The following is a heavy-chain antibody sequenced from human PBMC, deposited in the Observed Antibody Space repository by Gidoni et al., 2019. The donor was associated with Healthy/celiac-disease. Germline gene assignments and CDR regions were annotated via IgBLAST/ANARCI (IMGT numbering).Heavy chain of an antibody. J-gene: IGHJ6*02. Sequence: QLQLQESGPGLVKPSETLSLTCTVSGGSISISSYYWGWIRQPPGKGLEWIGSIYYSGSTYYNPSLKSRVTISVDTSKNQFSLKLSSVTAADTAVYYCARPGGYSGYDTYYYGMDVWGQGTTVTVSS. V-gene: IGHV4-39*01. CDR3: ARPGGYSGYDTYYYGMDV. D-gene: IGHD5-12*01. CDR2: IYYSGST. CDR1: GGSISISSYY.